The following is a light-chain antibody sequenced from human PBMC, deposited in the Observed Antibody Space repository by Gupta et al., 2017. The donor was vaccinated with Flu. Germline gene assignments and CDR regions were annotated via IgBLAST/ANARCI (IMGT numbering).Light chain of an antibody. CDR2: DVT. CDR3: SSYTSNSTLV. J-gene: IGLJ3*02. V-gene: IGLV2-14*01. Sequence: SSLSQPPSLSRSPGRSITISCTGTSSDIGGYNYVSWYQQQPGKAPKLMINDVTNRPSVVSNRFSGSKSGNSATLTISGLQADAEADYYCSSYTSNSTLVFGGGTKLTVL. CDR1: SSDIGGYNY.